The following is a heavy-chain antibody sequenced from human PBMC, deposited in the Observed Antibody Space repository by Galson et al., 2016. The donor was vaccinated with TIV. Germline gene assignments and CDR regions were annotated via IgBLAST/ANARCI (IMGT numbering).Heavy chain of an antibody. CDR3: ARVNWARAFDY. D-gene: IGHD7-27*01. CDR1: GYIFINYY. J-gene: IGHJ4*02. Sequence: SCKASGYIFINYYIHWVRQAPGQGLEWLGWFNPDSGATQYAQKSQGRVTMTRDTSISTAYMELRRLISDDTAVYYCARVNWARAFDYWGQGTQVTVSS. CDR2: FNPDSGAT. V-gene: IGHV1-2*02.